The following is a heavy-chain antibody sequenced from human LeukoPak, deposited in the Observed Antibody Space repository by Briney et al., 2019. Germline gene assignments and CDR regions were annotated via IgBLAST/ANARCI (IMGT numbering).Heavy chain of an antibody. CDR3: ARAGSGSYDDAFDI. CDR2: IYYSGST. D-gene: IGHD1-26*01. Sequence: SETLSLTCTVSGGSVSSGTYYWSWIRQPPGKGLEWIGYIYYSGSTNYNPSLKSRVTISVDTSKNQFSLKLSSVTAADTAVYYCARAGSGSYDDAFDIWGQGTMVTVSS. V-gene: IGHV4-61*01. CDR1: GGSVSSGTYY. J-gene: IGHJ3*02.